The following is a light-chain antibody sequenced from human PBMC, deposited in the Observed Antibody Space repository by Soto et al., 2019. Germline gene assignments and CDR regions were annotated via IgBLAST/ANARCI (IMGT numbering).Light chain of an antibody. CDR1: SSNIGSNT. J-gene: IGLJ1*01. V-gene: IGLV1-44*01. CDR3: AAWDDCLNGLYV. CDR2: SNN. Sequence: QSVLTQPPSASGTPGQRVTISCSGSSSNIGSNTVNWYQQLQGTAPKRLIYSNNQRPSGVPDRFSGSKSAISASLANSGLQSEDEADYYCAAWDDCLNGLYVFGTGTKLAVL.